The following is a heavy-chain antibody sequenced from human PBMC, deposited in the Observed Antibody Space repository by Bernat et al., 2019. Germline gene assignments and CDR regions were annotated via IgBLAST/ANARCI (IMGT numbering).Heavy chain of an antibody. J-gene: IGHJ6*02. CDR1: GYTFTGYY. CDR3: AREYGDPNYYYYGMDV. Sequence: QVQLVQSGAEVKKPGASVKVSCKASGYTFTGYYMLWVRQAPGQGLEWMGWINPNSGGTNYAQKFQGWVTMTRDTSISTAYMELSRLRSDDTAVYYCAREYGDPNYYYYGMDVWGQGTTVTVSS. CDR2: INPNSGGT. D-gene: IGHD4-17*01. V-gene: IGHV1-2*04.